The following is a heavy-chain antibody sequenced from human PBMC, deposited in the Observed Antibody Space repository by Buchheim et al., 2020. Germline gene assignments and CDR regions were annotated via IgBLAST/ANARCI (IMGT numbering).Heavy chain of an antibody. CDR2: ISGSGGST. Sequence: EVQLLESGGGLVQPGGSLRLSCATSGFTFSSYAMSWVRQAPGKGLEWVSAISGSGGSTYYADSAKGRFTISRDNSKNTLYLQMNSLRAEDTAVYYCAKPRQYSSGWYWAFGYWGQGTL. J-gene: IGHJ4*02. CDR3: AKPRQYSSGWYWAFGY. V-gene: IGHV3-23*01. D-gene: IGHD6-19*01. CDR1: GFTFSSYA.